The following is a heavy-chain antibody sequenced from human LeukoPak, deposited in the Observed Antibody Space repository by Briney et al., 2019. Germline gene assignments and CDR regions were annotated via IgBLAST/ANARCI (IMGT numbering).Heavy chain of an antibody. V-gene: IGHV4-59*08. Sequence: SETLSLTCTVSGGSISTFYWSWLRQPPGNRLGWRGYIFQTGHSNYNPSLRGRVTISVDTSKNQLSLKLYSVTVADTANYYCARHPFSDGFDFWGQGTMVTVSS. CDR1: GGSISTFY. CDR2: IFQTGHS. CDR3: ARHPFSDGFDF. J-gene: IGHJ3*01.